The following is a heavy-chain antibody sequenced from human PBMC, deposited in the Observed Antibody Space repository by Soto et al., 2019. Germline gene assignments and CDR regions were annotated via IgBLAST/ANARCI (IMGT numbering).Heavy chain of an antibody. D-gene: IGHD3-22*01. V-gene: IGHV1-69*13. Sequence: SVKVSCKASGGTFSNHAISWVRQAPGQGPEWMGGIIPLSGTTNYVQKFQGRVTITADESMTTAYMELSSLRYEDTAVYYCARGPDRSGFYLFDYWGQGTLVTVSS. CDR1: GGTFSNHA. CDR2: IIPLSGTT. CDR3: ARGPDRSGFYLFDY. J-gene: IGHJ4*02.